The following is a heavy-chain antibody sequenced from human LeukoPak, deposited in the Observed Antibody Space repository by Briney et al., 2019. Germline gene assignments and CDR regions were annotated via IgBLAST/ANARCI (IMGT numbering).Heavy chain of an antibody. D-gene: IGHD2-2*01. CDR2: IYYSGRT. J-gene: IGHJ4*02. V-gene: IGHV4-39*01. CDR1: GGSISSSSYY. Sequence: SETLSRTVTVSGGSISSSSYYWRSLRQPPGKRLEWIGTIYYSGRTTYNAYIESRITISVDTSKNQFSLKMYIVTAAEKAVYYCATWPQARVPALDYWGQGTVVTVSS. CDR3: ATWPQARVPALDY.